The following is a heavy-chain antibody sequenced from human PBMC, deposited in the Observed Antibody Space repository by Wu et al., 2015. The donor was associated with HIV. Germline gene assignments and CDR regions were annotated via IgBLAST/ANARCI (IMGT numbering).Heavy chain of an antibody. V-gene: IGHV1-2*02. CDR1: GYTFTDYY. D-gene: IGHD3-10*01. CDR3: ASPFGSGP. CDR2: INPKSGGT. Sequence: QVQLVQSGAEVKNPGASVKVSCKASGYTFTDYYMHWVRQAPGQGLEWMGWINPKSGGTKCAQKFQGRVTLTRDTSISTAYMELSRLRSDDTAVYYCASPFGSGPWGQGTLVTVSS. J-gene: IGHJ5*02.